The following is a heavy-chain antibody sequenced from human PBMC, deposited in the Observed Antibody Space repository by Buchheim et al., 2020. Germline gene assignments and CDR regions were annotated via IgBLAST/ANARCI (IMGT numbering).Heavy chain of an antibody. V-gene: IGHV3-33*01. CDR2: IWYDGSNK. J-gene: IGHJ4*02. Sequence: QVQLVESGGGVVQPGRSLRLSCAASGFTFSSYGMHWVRQAPGKGLEWVAVIWYDGSNKYYADSVKGRFTISRDNSKNTLYLQMNSLRAEDTAVYYCARLGAWALRGATERYFDYWGQGTL. D-gene: IGHD5-12*01. CDR1: GFTFSSYG. CDR3: ARLGAWALRGATERYFDY.